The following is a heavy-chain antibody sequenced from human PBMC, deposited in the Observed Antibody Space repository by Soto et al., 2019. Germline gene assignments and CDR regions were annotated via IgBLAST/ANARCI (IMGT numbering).Heavy chain of an antibody. CDR1: GFTFSSYW. Sequence: SLRLSCAASGFTFSSYWMHWVRQAPGKGLVWVSRINSDGSSTSYADSVKGRFTISRDNAKNTLYLQMNSLRAEDTAVYYCAREFIVVVPAAIAGMDVWGQGTTVTVSS. V-gene: IGHV3-74*01. J-gene: IGHJ6*02. D-gene: IGHD2-2*01. CDR3: AREFIVVVPAAIAGMDV. CDR2: INSDGSST.